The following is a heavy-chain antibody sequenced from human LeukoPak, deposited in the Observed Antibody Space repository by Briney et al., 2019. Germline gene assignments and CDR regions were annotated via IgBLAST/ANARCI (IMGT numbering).Heavy chain of an antibody. Sequence: GGSLRLSCAASGFTFSHYWMTWGRQAPGEGREWVAIIRPDENDGSYVDSVKGRFTISRDNARNSLYLQLNSLRAEDTAVYFCARADWGSIDYWGQGALVTVSS. CDR3: ARADWGSIDY. J-gene: IGHJ4*02. CDR2: IRPDENDG. V-gene: IGHV3-7*01. CDR1: GFTFSHYW. D-gene: IGHD7-27*01.